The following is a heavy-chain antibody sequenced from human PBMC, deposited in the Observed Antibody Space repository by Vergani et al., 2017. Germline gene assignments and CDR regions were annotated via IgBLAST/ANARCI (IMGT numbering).Heavy chain of an antibody. Sequence: EVQLVPSGAEVKKPGESLKISCTCSGYSFTSYWIGLVRQMPGKGLEWMGIIYPGDSDTRYSPSFQGQVTISADKSISSAYLQWSSLKASDTAMYYCARSGGSSVYYYYYMDVWGKGTTVTVSS. D-gene: IGHD6-6*01. CDR2: IYPGDSDT. V-gene: IGHV5-51*03. J-gene: IGHJ6*03. CDR1: GYSFTSYW. CDR3: ARSGGSSVYYYYYMDV.